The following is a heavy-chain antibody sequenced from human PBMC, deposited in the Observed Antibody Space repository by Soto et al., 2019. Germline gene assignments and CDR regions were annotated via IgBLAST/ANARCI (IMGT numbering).Heavy chain of an antibody. V-gene: IGHV3-21*01. Sequence: LGGSLRLSCAASGFTFSTYNMNWVRQAPGKGLEWVSSINGRSNYIYYTDSVKGRFTISRDNAKNSLYLQMNSLRAEDTAVYYCAREDGIVGATSAFDYWGQGTLVTVSS. CDR3: AREDGIVGATSAFDY. D-gene: IGHD1-26*01. CDR2: INGRSNYI. J-gene: IGHJ4*02. CDR1: GFTFSTYN.